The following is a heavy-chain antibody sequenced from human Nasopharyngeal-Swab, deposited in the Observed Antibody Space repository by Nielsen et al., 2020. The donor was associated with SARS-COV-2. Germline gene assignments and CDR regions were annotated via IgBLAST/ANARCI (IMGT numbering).Heavy chain of an antibody. D-gene: IGHD2-15*01. CDR1: GDTFSNSG. CDR2: IRGDKGDS. J-gene: IGHJ3*02. CDR3: AKRGSPRIVAALDI. V-gene: IGHV1-18*01. Sequence: AAVKVSCKASGDTFSNSGISWVRQAPGQGLEGMGWIRGDKGDSNFAQKFQGRLTMTTDTSTSTGYMELRRLRPDDTGVYSCAKRGSPRIVAALDIWGQATMLTVSS.